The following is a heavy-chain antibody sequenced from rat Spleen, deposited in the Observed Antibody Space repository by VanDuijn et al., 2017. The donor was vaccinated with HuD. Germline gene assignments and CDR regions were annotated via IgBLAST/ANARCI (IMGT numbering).Heavy chain of an antibody. D-gene: IGHD1-6*01. V-gene: IGHV5-29*01. CDR2: ISYDGVIT. CDR3: ARSEGTHYYLPFAD. J-gene: IGHJ3*01. Sequence: EVQLVESGGGLVQPGRSLKLSCAASGFTLSNYGMAWVRQAPTKGLEWVATISYDGVITYYRDSVKGRFTVSRDNAKTTLYLQMDSLRSEDTATYYCARSEGTHYYLPFADWGQGTLVTVSS. CDR1: GFTLSNYG.